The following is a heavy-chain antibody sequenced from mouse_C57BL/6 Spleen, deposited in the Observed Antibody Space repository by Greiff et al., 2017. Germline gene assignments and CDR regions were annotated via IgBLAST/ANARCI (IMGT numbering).Heavy chain of an antibody. CDR1: GFTFTDYY. Sequence: EVNVVESGGGLVQPGGSLSLSCAASGFTFTDYYMSWVRQPPGKALEWLGFIRNKANGYTTEYSASVKGRFTISRDNSQSILYLQMNALRAEDSATYYCARAGTVYAMDYWGQGTSVTVSS. J-gene: IGHJ4*01. CDR3: ARAGTVYAMDY. D-gene: IGHD4-1*01. CDR2: IRNKANGYTT. V-gene: IGHV7-3*01.